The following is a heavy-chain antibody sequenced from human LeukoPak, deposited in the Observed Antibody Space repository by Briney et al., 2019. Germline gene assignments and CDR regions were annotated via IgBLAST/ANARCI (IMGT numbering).Heavy chain of an antibody. J-gene: IGHJ4*02. CDR1: GFNFSNYA. CDR3: AKHLAYGGNSPFDY. CDR2: VTGSSSNT. Sequence: GGSLRLSCAASGFNFSNYAMTWVRQAPGKGLEWVSAVTGSSSNTYYADSVKGRFTISRDNSKNMLYLEMNSLRAEDTAVYYCAKHLAYGGNSPFDYWGQGTLVTVSS. D-gene: IGHD4-23*01. V-gene: IGHV3-23*01.